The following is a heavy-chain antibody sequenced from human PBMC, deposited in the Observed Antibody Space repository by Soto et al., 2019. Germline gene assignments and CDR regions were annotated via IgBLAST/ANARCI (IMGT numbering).Heavy chain of an antibody. CDR3: ARGRLFNDY. CDR2: ITGGNNT. J-gene: IGHJ4*02. V-gene: IGHV1-3*01. CDR1: GYTFTSYA. Sequence: QVHLVQSGAEVRKPGASVKISCRASGYTFTSYAIHWVRLAPGHGLEWMGWITGGNNTKYSQTFMGRVSIRSDTSASTAYMELSSLRSEDTALYFCARGRLFNDYWGQGTLVTVSP. D-gene: IGHD3-22*01.